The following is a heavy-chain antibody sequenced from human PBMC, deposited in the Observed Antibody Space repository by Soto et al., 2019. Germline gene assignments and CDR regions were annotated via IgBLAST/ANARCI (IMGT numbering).Heavy chain of an antibody. Sequence: SETLSLTCGVSGGSLSTPVWWSWVRLPPGNGLEWIGEVIHSGSANYNPSLQSRVTISLDKSTNQFSLRLSSVTAADTAVYYCARKAWTRLDYWGQGALVTVSS. J-gene: IGHJ4*02. CDR1: GGSLSTPVW. V-gene: IGHV4-4*02. CDR2: VIHSGSA. CDR3: ARKAWTRLDY. D-gene: IGHD1-1*01.